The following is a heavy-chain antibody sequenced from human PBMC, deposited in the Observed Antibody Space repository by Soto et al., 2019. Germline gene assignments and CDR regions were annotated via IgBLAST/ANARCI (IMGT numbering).Heavy chain of an antibody. V-gene: IGHV3-23*01. Sequence: PGGSLRLSCAASGFTFRTYAMGWVRQAPGKGLEWVSTISGSGGSTYYADSVKGRFTISRDNSKNTLHLQMNSLRAEDTAVYYCAKVGVAVAGDGAALDIWGQGTVVTVSS. D-gene: IGHD6-19*01. CDR3: AKVGVAVAGDGAALDI. CDR2: ISGSGGST. J-gene: IGHJ3*02. CDR1: GFTFRTYA.